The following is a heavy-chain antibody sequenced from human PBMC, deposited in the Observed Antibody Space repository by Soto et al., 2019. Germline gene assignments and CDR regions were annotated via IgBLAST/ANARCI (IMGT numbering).Heavy chain of an antibody. Sequence: QVQLQESGPGLVKPSETLSLTCNVSGDSMSKYYWSWIRQPAGKGLEWIGRIYTSGSTNYNPSLKSRVTTSIDTSNNHFSLNLRSVTAADTAVYYCARTVGAAYYFDFWGQGALVTVSS. V-gene: IGHV4-4*07. CDR2: IYTSGST. CDR3: ARTVGAAYYFDF. D-gene: IGHD1-26*01. J-gene: IGHJ4*02. CDR1: GDSMSKYY.